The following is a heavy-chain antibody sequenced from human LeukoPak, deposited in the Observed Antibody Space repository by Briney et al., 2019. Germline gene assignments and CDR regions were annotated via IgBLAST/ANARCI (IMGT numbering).Heavy chain of an antibody. Sequence: GGSLRLSCAASGFTFSSYSMNWVRQAPGKGLEWVSIMSGSGGSTYYADSVKGRFTISRDNSKNTLFLQMNSLRAEDTAVYYCARGWVRGYSYGIDYWGQGTLVTVSS. D-gene: IGHD5-18*01. CDR1: GFTFSSYS. J-gene: IGHJ4*02. CDR3: ARGWVRGYSYGIDY. CDR2: MSGSGGST. V-gene: IGHV3-23*01.